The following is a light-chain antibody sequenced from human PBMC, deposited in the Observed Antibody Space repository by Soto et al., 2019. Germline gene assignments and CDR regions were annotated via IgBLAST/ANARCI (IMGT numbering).Light chain of an antibody. CDR1: QSVSNNY. CDR3: QQYGSSGT. Sequence: EIVLTHSPGTLSRAPCERATRSCRASQSVSNNYLAWYQQKPGQAPRLLIYGASNRATGIPDRFSGSGSGTDFTLTISRLEPEDFAVYYCQQYGSSGTFGQGTKVDIK. J-gene: IGKJ1*01. V-gene: IGKV3-20*01. CDR2: GAS.